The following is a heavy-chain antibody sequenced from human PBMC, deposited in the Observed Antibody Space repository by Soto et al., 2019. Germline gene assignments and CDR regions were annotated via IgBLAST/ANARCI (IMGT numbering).Heavy chain of an antibody. D-gene: IGHD2-2*02. V-gene: IGHV3-53*01. Sequence: VGSLRLSCAASGFTVSDNYMSWVRQAPGKGLEWVSVIYSGGSTYYADSVKGRFTISRDTSKNMLYLQMNRLSAEDTAVYYCATAYPKDLALVPTAIPPLGYWGQGTLVIVSS. J-gene: IGHJ4*02. CDR3: ATAYPKDLALVPTAIPPLGY. CDR1: GFTVSDNY. CDR2: IYSGGST.